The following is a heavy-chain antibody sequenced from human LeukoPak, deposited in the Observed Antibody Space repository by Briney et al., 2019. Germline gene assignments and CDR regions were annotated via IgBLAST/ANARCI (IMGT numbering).Heavy chain of an antibody. CDR2: IKQDGSER. CDR3: ARVLGGDGYDFGYHGMDV. D-gene: IGHD5-12*01. J-gene: IGHJ6*02. CDR1: GFTFSNYW. Sequence: PGGSLRLSCEASGFTFSNYWMSWVRQAPGKGLEWVANIKQDGSERYHVDSVKGRFTISRDNAKSSLFLQMNSLRAGDTAVYYCARVLGGDGYDFGYHGMDVWGQGTTVTVSS. V-gene: IGHV3-7*02.